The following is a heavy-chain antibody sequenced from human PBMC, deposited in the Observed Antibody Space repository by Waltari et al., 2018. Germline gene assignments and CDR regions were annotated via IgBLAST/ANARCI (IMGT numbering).Heavy chain of an antibody. CDR1: GGSISSGSYY. D-gene: IGHD1-26*01. CDR3: ARSGSGSYRYFDY. Sequence: QVQLQESGPGLVKPSQTLSLTCTVSGGSISSGSYYWSWIRQPAGKGLEWIGRIYTSGSTNYNPSLKSRVTISVDTSKNQFSRKLSSVTAADTAVYYCARSGSGSYRYFDYWGQGTLVTVSS. CDR2: IYTSGST. V-gene: IGHV4-61*02. J-gene: IGHJ4*02.